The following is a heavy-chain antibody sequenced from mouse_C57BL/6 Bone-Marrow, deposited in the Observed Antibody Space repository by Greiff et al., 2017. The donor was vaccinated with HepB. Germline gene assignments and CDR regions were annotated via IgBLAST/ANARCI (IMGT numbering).Heavy chain of an antibody. CDR3: ARHDYCGFYAMDY. CDR2: INSVGGSS. V-gene: IGHV5-2*01. Sequence: EVQLVESGGGLVQPGESLKLSCESNEYVFPSHDLSWVRKTPEKRLVLVAAINSVGGSSYYPDTMERRVIISRDNTKKTLYLQMSSLTSEDTAVYYCARHDYCGFYAMDYWGQGTSVTVSS. CDR1: EYVFPSHD. D-gene: IGHD2-13*01. J-gene: IGHJ4*01.